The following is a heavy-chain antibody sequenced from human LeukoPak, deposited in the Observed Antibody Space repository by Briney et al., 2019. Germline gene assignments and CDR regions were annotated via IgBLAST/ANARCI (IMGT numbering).Heavy chain of an antibody. CDR1: GGSFSGYY. D-gene: IGHD3-3*01. J-gene: IGHJ6*03. CDR3: ARHAVLRFLEWLPRRYYMDV. CDR2: INHSGST. Sequence: SETLSLTCAVYGGSFSGYYWSWIRQPPGKGLEWIGEINHSGSTNYNPSLKSRVTISVDTSKNQFSLKLSSVTAADTAVYYCARHAVLRFLEWLPRRYYMDVWGKGTTVTVSS. V-gene: IGHV4-34*01.